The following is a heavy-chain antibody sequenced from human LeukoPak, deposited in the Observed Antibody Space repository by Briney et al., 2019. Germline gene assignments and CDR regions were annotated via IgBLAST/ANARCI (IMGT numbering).Heavy chain of an antibody. CDR3: ARALWFGETFPAY. CDR2: ISSSSSYI. D-gene: IGHD3-10*01. V-gene: IGHV3-21*01. CDR1: GFTFSTYS. Sequence: GGSLRLSCAASGFTFSTYSMNWVRQAPGKGLEWVSSISSSSSYIFYADSVKGRFTISRDNAKNSLYLQMNSLRAEDTAVYYCARALWFGETFPAYWGQGTLVTVSS. J-gene: IGHJ4*02.